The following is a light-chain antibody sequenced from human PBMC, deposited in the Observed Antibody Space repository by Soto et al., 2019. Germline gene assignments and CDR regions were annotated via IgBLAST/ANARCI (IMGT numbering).Light chain of an antibody. Sequence: DIQMTQSPSSLSASVGDRVTITCRASQDINNYLAWYQQKPGKAPKLLIYAASTLQSGVPSRFSGGGPGTDFTLTISSLQPEDVATYYCQKYNNGPPATFGPGTKVGV. V-gene: IGKV1-27*01. CDR2: AAS. CDR3: QKYNNGPPAT. CDR1: QDINNY. J-gene: IGKJ3*01.